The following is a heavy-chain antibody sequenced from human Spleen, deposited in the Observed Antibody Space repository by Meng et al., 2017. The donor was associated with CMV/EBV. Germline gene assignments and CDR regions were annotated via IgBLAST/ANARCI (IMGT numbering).Heavy chain of an antibody. D-gene: IGHD3-16*01. V-gene: IGHV3-21*01. Sequence: GGSLRLSCAASGFTFSDYAMKWVRQAPGKGLEWVSSIGSRAGYISYGDSVKGRFTISRDNAKNSVHLQMNSLRAEDTALYYCVGLAYGEFDYWGQGTLVTVSS. CDR1: GFTFSDYA. CDR2: IGSRAGYI. J-gene: IGHJ4*02. CDR3: VGLAYGEFDY.